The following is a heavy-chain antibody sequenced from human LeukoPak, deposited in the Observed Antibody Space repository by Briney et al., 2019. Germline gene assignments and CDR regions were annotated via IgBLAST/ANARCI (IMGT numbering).Heavy chain of an antibody. CDR1: GFTFSSFA. CDR3: ASGDGSYYYGMDV. D-gene: IGHD3-3*01. V-gene: IGHV3-23*01. J-gene: IGHJ6*02. CDR2: ISASGGTT. Sequence: PGGSLRLSCAASGFTFSSFAMTWVRQAPGKGLEWVSIISASGGTTDYADSVKGRFTISRDNAKNSLYLQMNSLRAEDTAVYYCASGDGSYYYGMDVWGQGTTVTVSS.